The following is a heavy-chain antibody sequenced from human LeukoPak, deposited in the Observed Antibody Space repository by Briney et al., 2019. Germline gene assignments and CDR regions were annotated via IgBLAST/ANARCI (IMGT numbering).Heavy chain of an antibody. J-gene: IGHJ6*02. V-gene: IGHV4-34*12. CDR2: IIHSGRT. Sequence: SETLSLTCAVYGGSFSGYFWSWIRQSPGRGLEWIGEIIHSGRTNYNPSLKSRVTISVDMSKNQFSLKLSSVTAADTAVYYCASFALFGVVDYGMDVWGQGTTVTVSS. CDR3: ASFALFGVVDYGMDV. CDR1: GGSFSGYF. D-gene: IGHD3-3*01.